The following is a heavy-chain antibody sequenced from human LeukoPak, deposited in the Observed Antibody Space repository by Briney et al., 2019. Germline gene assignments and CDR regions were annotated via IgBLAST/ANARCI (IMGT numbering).Heavy chain of an antibody. J-gene: IGHJ4*02. V-gene: IGHV3-23*01. CDR2: ISGSGGST. CDR1: GFTFSSYA. D-gene: IGHD6-13*01. CDR3: AKEGGYSSSWYMSAYFDY. Sequence: GGSLRLSCAASGFTFSSYAMSWVRQAPGKGLEWVSAISGSGGSTYYADSVKGRFTISRDNSKNTLYLQMNSLRAEDTAVYYCAKEGGYSSSWYMSAYFDYWGQGTLVTVSS.